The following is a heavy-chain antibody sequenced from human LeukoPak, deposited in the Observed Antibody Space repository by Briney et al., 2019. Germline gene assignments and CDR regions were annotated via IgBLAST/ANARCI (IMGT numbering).Heavy chain of an antibody. J-gene: IGHJ4*02. CDR1: GFTFSNYG. V-gene: IGHV3-23*01. Sequence: PGGSLRLSCAASGFTFSNYGMMWVRQAPEKGLEWVSTISGGGENTHYADSVKGRFTISRDNSKNTLYLQMNSLRAEDTAVYYCARQGIHLWFDFWGQGTLVTVSS. D-gene: IGHD5-18*01. CDR3: ARQGIHLWFDF. CDR2: ISGGGENT.